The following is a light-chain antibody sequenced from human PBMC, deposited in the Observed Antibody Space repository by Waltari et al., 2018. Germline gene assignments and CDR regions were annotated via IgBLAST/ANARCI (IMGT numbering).Light chain of an antibody. CDR1: SSDVGGYNY. J-gene: IGLJ3*02. V-gene: IGLV2-14*03. CDR3: STYKSSSTPEV. CDR2: DVS. Sequence: QSALTPPASVSASPGQPTTIFSPGTSSDVGGYNYVSCYQQHPGTAPKLMIFDVSNRPSGVSNRFSGSKSGNTASLTTSGVQAEDEADYYCSTYKSSSTPEVFGGGTRLTVL.